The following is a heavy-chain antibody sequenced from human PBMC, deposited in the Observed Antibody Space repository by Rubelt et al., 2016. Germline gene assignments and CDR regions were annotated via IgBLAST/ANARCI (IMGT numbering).Heavy chain of an antibody. Sequence: QLQLQESGPGLVKPSETLSLTCTVSGGSISSSSYYWGWIRQPPGKGLEWIGNIYYSGTTYYNPSLKSRVTIPIDTSKNRFSLRLSSVTAADTAVYFCARVGDFSPYYYFDYWGRGTLVTVSS. CDR1: GGSISSSSYY. J-gene: IGHJ4*02. V-gene: IGHV4-39*07. CDR2: IYYSGTT. CDR3: ARVGDFSPYYYFDY. D-gene: IGHD2-21*01.